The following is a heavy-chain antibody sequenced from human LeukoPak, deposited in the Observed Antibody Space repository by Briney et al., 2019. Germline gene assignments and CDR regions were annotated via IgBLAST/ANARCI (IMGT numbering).Heavy chain of an antibody. V-gene: IGHV4-39*01. CDR3: ARTRYSYGSVFDY. J-gene: IGHJ4*02. Sequence: SETLSLTCTVSGGSISSRSYYWGWIRQPPGKGLECFGIIYYSGSTFYNPSLKSRVTISVDTSKNQFSLKLSSVTAADTAVYYCARTRYSYGSVFDYWGQGTLVTVSS. D-gene: IGHD5-18*01. CDR2: IYYSGST. CDR1: GGSISSRSYY.